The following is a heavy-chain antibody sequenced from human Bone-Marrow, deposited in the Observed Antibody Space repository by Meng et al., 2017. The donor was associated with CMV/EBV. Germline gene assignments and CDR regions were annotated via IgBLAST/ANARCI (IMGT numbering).Heavy chain of an antibody. Sequence: GEYLKISCRSSGFTFSNYAMHWVRQAPGKGLEWVAVLSYDGTNKYFAASVKGRFTISRDKSKNPLYLQMNSLRTEDTALYYCARVAYDFWSGCGYWGQGTLVTVSS. CDR3: ARVAYDFWSGCGY. CDR2: LSYDGTNK. CDR1: GFTFSNYA. J-gene: IGHJ4*02. V-gene: IGHV3-30*04. D-gene: IGHD3-3*01.